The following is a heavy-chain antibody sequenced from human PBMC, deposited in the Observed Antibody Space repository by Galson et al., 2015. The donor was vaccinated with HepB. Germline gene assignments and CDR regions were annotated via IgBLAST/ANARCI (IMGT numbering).Heavy chain of an antibody. CDR2: IRSKAYGGTT. D-gene: IGHD3-3*01. Sequence: SLRLSCAASGFTFGDYAMSWFRQAPGKGLEWVGFIRSKAYGGTTEYAASVKGRFTISRDDSKSIAYLQMNSLKTEDTAVYYCTREVAAFTIFGVVITSYYGSGTKFDYWGQGTLVTVSS. J-gene: IGHJ4*02. CDR1: GFTFGDYA. CDR3: TREVAAFTIFGVVITSYYGSGTKFDY. V-gene: IGHV3-49*03.